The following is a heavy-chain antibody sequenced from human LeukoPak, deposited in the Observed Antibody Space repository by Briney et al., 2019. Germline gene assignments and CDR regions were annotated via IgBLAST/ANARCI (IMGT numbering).Heavy chain of an antibody. D-gene: IGHD3-22*01. Sequence: SETLSLTCTVSGGSISSSSYYWGWIRQPPGKGLEWIGSIYYSGSTYYNPSLKSRVTISVDTSKNQFSLKLSSVTAADTAVYYCARQSYYDSSGYPLYYFDYWGQGTLVTVSS. J-gene: IGHJ4*02. CDR3: ARQSYYDSSGYPLYYFDY. CDR1: GGSISSSSYY. CDR2: IYYSGST. V-gene: IGHV4-39*01.